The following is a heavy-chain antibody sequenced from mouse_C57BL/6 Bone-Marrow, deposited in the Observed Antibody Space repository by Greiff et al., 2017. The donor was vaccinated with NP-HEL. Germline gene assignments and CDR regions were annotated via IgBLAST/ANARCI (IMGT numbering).Heavy chain of an antibody. CDR1: GYTFTDYY. D-gene: IGHD1-1*01. CDR3: ATYGSPKFAY. CDR2: INPNNGGT. J-gene: IGHJ3*01. Sequence: EVQLQQSGPELVKPGASVKISCKASGYTFTDYYMNWVKQSHGQSLEWIGDINPNNGGTSYNQKFKGKATLTVDKSSSTAYMELRSLTSEDSAVYYCATYGSPKFAYWGKGTLVTVSA. V-gene: IGHV1-26*01.